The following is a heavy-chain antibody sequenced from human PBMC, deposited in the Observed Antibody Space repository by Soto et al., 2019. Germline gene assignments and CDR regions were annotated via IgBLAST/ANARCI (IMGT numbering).Heavy chain of an antibody. Sequence: QVQLVESGGGVVQPGRSPRLSCAASGFTFSSYGMHWVRQAPGKGLEWVAVISYDGSNKYYADSVKGRFTISRDNSKNTLYLQMNSLRAEDTAVYYCAKDPLLGWGQGTMVTVSS. V-gene: IGHV3-30*18. J-gene: IGHJ3*01. CDR1: GFTFSSYG. CDR3: AKDPLLG. CDR2: ISYDGSNK. D-gene: IGHD3-16*01.